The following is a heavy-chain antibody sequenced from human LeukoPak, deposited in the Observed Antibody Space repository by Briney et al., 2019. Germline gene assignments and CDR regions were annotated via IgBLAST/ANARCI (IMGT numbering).Heavy chain of an antibody. D-gene: IGHD2-15*01. CDR2: IYFSGST. CDR1: GGSISSSSYY. CDR3: ARADCNSGYCSGGSCSNNWFDP. J-gene: IGHJ5*02. V-gene: IGHV4-39*07. Sequence: SGTLSLTCTVSGGSISSSSYYWGWIRQPPGKGLEWIANIYFSGSTYYNPSLKSRVTMSVDTSKNQFSLKLSPVTAADTAVCYCARADCNSGYCSGGSCSNNWFDPWGQGTLVTVSS.